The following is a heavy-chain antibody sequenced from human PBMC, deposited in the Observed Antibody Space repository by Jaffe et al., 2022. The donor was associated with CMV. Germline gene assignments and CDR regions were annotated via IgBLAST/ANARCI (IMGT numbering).Heavy chain of an antibody. Sequence: QVQLVESGGGLVKPGGSLRLSCAASGFTFSDYYMSWIRQAPGKGLEWVSYISSSGSTIYYADSVKGRFTISRDNAKNSLYLQMNSLRAEDTAVYYCASATGVVVPAAIKNSYYYYGMDVWGQGTTVTVSS. D-gene: IGHD2-2*02. J-gene: IGHJ6*02. CDR2: ISSSGSTI. CDR3: ASATGVVVPAAIKNSYYYYGMDV. V-gene: IGHV3-11*01. CDR1: GFTFSDYY.